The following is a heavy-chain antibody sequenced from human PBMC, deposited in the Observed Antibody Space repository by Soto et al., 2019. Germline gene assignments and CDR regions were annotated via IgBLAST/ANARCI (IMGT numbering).Heavy chain of an antibody. Sequence: EVQLVQSGAEVKKPGESLKISCKGSGYSFTNYWIGWVRQMPGKGLEWMGIIYPGDSDTRYSPSFQGQVTTSADKSISTAYRQWSSLKASDTAMYYCARAMVRGKNYYGVDVWGQGTTVTVSS. J-gene: IGHJ6*02. CDR2: IYPGDSDT. CDR1: GYSFTNYW. D-gene: IGHD3-10*01. CDR3: ARAMVRGKNYYGVDV. V-gene: IGHV5-51*03.